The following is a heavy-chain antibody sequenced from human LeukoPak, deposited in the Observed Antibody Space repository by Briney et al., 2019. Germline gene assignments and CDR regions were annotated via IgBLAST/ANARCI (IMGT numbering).Heavy chain of an antibody. D-gene: IGHD3-16*02. CDR1: GGSISSYY. CDR3: AGVVDYVWGSYRYKAGYFDY. Sequence: SETLSLTCTVSGGSISSYYWSWIRQPPGKGLEWIGYIYYSGSTNYRPSLKSRVTISVDTSKNQFSLKLSSVTAADTAVYYCAGVVDYVWGSYRYKAGYFDYWGQGTLVTVSS. V-gene: IGHV4-59*01. J-gene: IGHJ4*02. CDR2: IYYSGST.